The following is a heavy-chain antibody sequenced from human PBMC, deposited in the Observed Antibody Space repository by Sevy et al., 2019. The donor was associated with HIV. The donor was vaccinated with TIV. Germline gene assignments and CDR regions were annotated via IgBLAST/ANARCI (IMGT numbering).Heavy chain of an antibody. CDR3: ARFKGRCSGGSCYYYYGMDV. Sequence: ASVKVSCKASGYTFTGYYMHWVRQAPGQVLEWIGWINPNSGGTNYAQKFQGRVTMTRDTSISTAYMELSRLRSDDTAVYYCARFKGRCSGGSCYYYYGMDVWGQGTTVTVSS. CDR1: GYTFTGYY. J-gene: IGHJ6*02. D-gene: IGHD2-15*01. CDR2: INPNSGGT. V-gene: IGHV1-2*02.